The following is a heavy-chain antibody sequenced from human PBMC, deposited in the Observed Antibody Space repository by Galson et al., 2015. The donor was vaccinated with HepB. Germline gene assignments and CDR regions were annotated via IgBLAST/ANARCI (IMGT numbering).Heavy chain of an antibody. CDR2: IWYDGSNK. Sequence: SLRLSCAASGFIFSIYAMHWVRQAPGKGLEWVAGIWYDGSNKKYADSVKGRFTISRDNSQNTLYLQMNSLRVEETAVYYCARGPMGKTRAPLDYWGQGTLVTVSS. D-gene: IGHD4-23*01. CDR3: ARGPMGKTRAPLDY. CDR1: GFIFSIYA. J-gene: IGHJ4*02. V-gene: IGHV3-33*08.